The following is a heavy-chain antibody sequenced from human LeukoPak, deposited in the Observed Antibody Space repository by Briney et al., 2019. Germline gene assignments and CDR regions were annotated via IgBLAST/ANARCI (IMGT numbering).Heavy chain of an antibody. V-gene: IGHV3-11*01. J-gene: IGHJ4*02. D-gene: IGHD5-24*01. CDR1: GFTFNDYY. CDR2: ITAGGSDT. Sequence: AGGSLRLSCVASGFTFNDYYMTWIRQAPGKGLECISYITAGGSDTYYADSVKGRFTVSRDNAKNSLYLQMNSLRPDDTAVYYCAREDGYMYYFDNWGQGTLVTVSS. CDR3: AREDGYMYYFDN.